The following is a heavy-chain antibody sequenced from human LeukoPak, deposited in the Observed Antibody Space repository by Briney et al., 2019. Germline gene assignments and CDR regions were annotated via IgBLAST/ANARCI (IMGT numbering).Heavy chain of an antibody. CDR1: GFTFSSYA. CDR2: ISYDGSNK. J-gene: IGHJ5*02. CDR3: ARGPITGTYNWFDP. V-gene: IGHV3-30-3*01. D-gene: IGHD1-20*01. Sequence: GGSLRLSCAASGFTFSSYAMHWVRQAPGKGLEWVAVISYDGSNKYYADSVKGRFTISRDNSKNTLYLQMNSLRAGDTAVYYCARGPITGTYNWFDPWGQGTLVTVSS.